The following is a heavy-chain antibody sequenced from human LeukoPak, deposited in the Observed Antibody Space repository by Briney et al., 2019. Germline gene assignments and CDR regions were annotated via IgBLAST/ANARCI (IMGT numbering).Heavy chain of an antibody. Sequence: GGSLRLSCAVSGSTFRSYWMYWFRQAPGKGLEWVANINQDGSQKFSVDSVKGRFTISRDNAKNSLSLQMNSLRVEDTAVYYCARDWFDGDYDRFDYWGQGTLVTVPS. CDR1: GSTFRSYW. CDR3: ARDWFDGDYDRFDY. CDR2: INQDGSQK. V-gene: IGHV3-7*03. J-gene: IGHJ4*02. D-gene: IGHD4-17*01.